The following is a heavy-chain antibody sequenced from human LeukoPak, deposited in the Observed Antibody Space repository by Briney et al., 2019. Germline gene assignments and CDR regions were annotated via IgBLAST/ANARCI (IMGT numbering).Heavy chain of an antibody. CDR1: GGSFSGYY. J-gene: IGHJ6*02. V-gene: IGHV4-34*01. CDR2: INHSGST. CDR3: ARGLPATTVTSANYYGMDV. Sequence: NSSETLSLTCAVYGGSFSGYYWNWIRQTPGKGLEWIGEINHSGSTNCNPSLKSRVTILLDTSKNQFSLKVTSVTAADTAVYYCARGLPATTVTSANYYGMDVWGRGTTVTVSS. D-gene: IGHD4-17*01.